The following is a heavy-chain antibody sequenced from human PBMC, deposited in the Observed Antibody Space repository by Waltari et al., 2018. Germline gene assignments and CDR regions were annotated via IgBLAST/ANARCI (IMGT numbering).Heavy chain of an antibody. CDR1: GGSFSGYY. Sequence: QVQLQQWGAGLLKPSETLSLTCAVYGGSFSGYYWSWLRQPPGKGLERIGEINHSGSTNYNPSLKSRVTISVDTSKNQFSLKLSSVTAADTAVYYCASAYCGGDCYSVMPAFDIWGQGTMVTVSS. CDR3: ASAYCGGDCYSVMPAFDI. CDR2: INHSGST. J-gene: IGHJ3*02. D-gene: IGHD2-21*01. V-gene: IGHV4-34*01.